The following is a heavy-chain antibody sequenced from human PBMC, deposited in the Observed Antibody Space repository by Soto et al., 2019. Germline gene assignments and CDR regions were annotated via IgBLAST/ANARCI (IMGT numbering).Heavy chain of an antibody. CDR1: GGSISSYY. V-gene: IGHV4-59*01. J-gene: IGHJ4*02. D-gene: IGHD2-21*02. CDR2: IYYSGST. CDR3: AREIIPPYCSRDCYPYFAY. Sequence: SETLSLTCTVSGGSISSYYWSWIRQPPGKGLEWIGYIYYSGSTNYNPSLKSRVTISVDTSKNQFSLKLSSVTAEDTAVYYCAREIIPPYCSRDCYPYFAYWGQGALVTVSS.